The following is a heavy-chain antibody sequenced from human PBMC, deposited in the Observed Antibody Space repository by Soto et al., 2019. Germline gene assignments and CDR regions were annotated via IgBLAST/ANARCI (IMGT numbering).Heavy chain of an antibody. V-gene: IGHV2-5*02. CDR2: IYWDDDK. Sequence: QITLKESGPTLVRPTQTLTLTCTFSGFSLTGSGVGVGWIRQPPGKALEWLAIIYWDDDKRYSPSLKSRLTITKDTSKNQVVLKMTNVDPVDTATYYCAHRTDDGYTEGTFGYWGQGTLVTVSS. J-gene: IGHJ4*02. CDR3: AHRTDDGYTEGTFGY. D-gene: IGHD5-12*01. CDR1: GFSLTGSGVG.